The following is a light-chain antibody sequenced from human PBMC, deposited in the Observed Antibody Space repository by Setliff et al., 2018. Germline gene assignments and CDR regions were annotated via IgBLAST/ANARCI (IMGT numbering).Light chain of an antibody. Sequence: QSVLTQPASVSGSPGQSITISCTGTSNDVGAYKYVSWYQQHPGKAPKLMIFDVSNRPSGVSNRFSGSKSGNTASLTISGLQAEDEADYYCSSYTSSSPYVFGTGTKVTVL. CDR3: SSYTSSSPYV. V-gene: IGLV2-14*03. J-gene: IGLJ1*01. CDR2: DVS. CDR1: SNDVGAYKY.